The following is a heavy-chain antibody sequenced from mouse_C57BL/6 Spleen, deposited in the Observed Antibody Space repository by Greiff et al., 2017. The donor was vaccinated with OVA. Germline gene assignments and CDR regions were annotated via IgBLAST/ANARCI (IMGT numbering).Heavy chain of an antibody. D-gene: IGHD4-1*02. CDR3: ARANWEGFDY. CDR2: ISYDGSN. Sequence: EVQLQESGPGLVKPSQSLSLTCSVTGYSITSGYYWNWIRQFPGNKLEWMGYISYDGSNNYNPSLKNRISITRDTSKNQFFLKLNSVTTEDTATYYCARANWEGFDYWGQGTTLTVSS. J-gene: IGHJ2*01. V-gene: IGHV3-6*01. CDR1: GYSITSGYY.